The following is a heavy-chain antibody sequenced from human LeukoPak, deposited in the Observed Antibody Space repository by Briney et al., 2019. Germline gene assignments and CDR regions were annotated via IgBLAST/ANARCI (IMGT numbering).Heavy chain of an antibody. CDR1: GFTVSTNE. D-gene: IGHD5-12*01. CDR3: ARERGYSGSPYYFDY. J-gene: IGHJ4*02. CDR2: ISGGRS. Sequence: GGSLRLSCAASGFTVSTNEMSWVRQAPGKGLEWVSSISGGRSYYADSRKGRFIISRDNSKNTLYLQMNSLRAEDTAVYYCARERGYSGSPYYFDYWGQGTLVTVSS. V-gene: IGHV3-38-3*01.